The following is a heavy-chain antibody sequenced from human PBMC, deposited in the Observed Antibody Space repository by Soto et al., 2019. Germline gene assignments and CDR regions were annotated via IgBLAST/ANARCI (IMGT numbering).Heavy chain of an antibody. V-gene: IGHV1-8*01. CDR1: GYTFTSYD. CDR3: ARRNRRMTTLDY. CDR2: MNPNSGNT. D-gene: IGHD4-17*01. J-gene: IGHJ4*02. Sequence: ASVKVSCKASGYTFTSYDINWVRQATGQGLEWMGWMNPNSGNTGYAQKFQGRVTMTRNTSISTAYMELSSLRSEDTAVYYCARRNRRMTTLDYWGQGTLVTVSS.